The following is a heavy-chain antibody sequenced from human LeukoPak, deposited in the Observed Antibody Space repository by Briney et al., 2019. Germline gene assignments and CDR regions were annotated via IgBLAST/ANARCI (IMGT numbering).Heavy chain of an antibody. CDR3: ARGSSGSGSYYNPYGMDV. CDR1: GGSFSGYY. Sequence: SETLSLTCAVYGGSFSGYYWSWIRQPPGKGLEWIGEINHSGSTNYSPSLKSRVTISVDTSKNQFSLKLSSVTAADTAVYYCARGSSGSGSYYNPYGMDVWGKGTTVTVSS. D-gene: IGHD3-10*01. V-gene: IGHV4-34*01. CDR2: INHSGST. J-gene: IGHJ6*04.